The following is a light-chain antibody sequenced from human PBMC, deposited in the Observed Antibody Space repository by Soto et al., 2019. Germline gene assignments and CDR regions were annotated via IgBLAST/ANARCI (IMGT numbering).Light chain of an antibody. Sequence: QAVVTQPPSVSGAPGQRVSISCTGSASNIGAGYDVHWYQQLPGTAPKVFISGNTNRPSGVPDRFSGSKSGTSASLTITGLQAEDEADYYCQSFDRGLRGYVFGTGTKVTVL. CDR3: QSFDRGLRGYV. CDR2: GNT. J-gene: IGLJ1*01. CDR1: ASNIGAGYD. V-gene: IGLV1-40*01.